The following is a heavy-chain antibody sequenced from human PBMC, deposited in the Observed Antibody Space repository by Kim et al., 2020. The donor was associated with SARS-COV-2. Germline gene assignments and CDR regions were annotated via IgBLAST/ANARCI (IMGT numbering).Heavy chain of an antibody. Sequence: EDSMEGRFTIARDNAKNALYLQLNSLRAGDMAVYYCAGYGYGSGRSCAYWGQGTLVSVSS. D-gene: IGHD3-10*01. CDR3: AGYGYGSGRSCAY. J-gene: IGHJ4*02. V-gene: IGHV3-7*04.